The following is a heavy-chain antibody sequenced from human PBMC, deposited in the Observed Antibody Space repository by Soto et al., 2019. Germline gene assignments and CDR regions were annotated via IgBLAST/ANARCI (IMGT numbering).Heavy chain of an antibody. D-gene: IGHD1-7*01. CDR1: GFTFSSYG. CDR2: IWYDGSNK. Sequence: GGSLRLSCAASGFTFSSYGMHWVRQAPGKGLEWVAVIWYDGSNKYYADSVKGRFTISRDNSKNTLYLQMNSLRAEDTAVYYCAREQLELRLGFDYWGQGTLVTVSS. J-gene: IGHJ4*02. CDR3: AREQLELRLGFDY. V-gene: IGHV3-33*01.